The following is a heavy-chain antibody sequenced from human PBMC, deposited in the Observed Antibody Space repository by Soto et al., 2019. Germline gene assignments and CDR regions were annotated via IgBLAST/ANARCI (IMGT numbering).Heavy chain of an antibody. Sequence: QVQLVQSGAEVKKPGSSVKVSCKAPGGTFSSYAISWVRQAPGQGLEWMGGVIPIFGTAKYAQKFQGRVTITAEESTSTGYIELRSMRSYDTAVYYCARSQGGSSSLDIYYYYYYVMDVWAQGPTVTVSS. CDR3: ARSQGGSSSLDIYYYYYYVMDV. J-gene: IGHJ6*02. V-gene: IGHV1-69*01. D-gene: IGHD2-15*01. CDR2: VIPIFGTA. CDR1: GGTFSSYA.